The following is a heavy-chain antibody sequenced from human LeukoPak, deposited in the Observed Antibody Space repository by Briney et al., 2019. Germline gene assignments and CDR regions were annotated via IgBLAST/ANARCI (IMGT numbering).Heavy chain of an antibody. Sequence: GASVKISCKGSGYSFTSYWNGWVRQMPGKGLEWMGIIYPVDSDTRYSPSFQGQVTISADKSISTAYLQWSSLKASDTAMYYCARPGQLGEYTPYYFDYWGQGTLVTVSS. CDR3: ARPGQLGEYTPYYFDY. V-gene: IGHV5-51*01. CDR1: GYSFTSYW. J-gene: IGHJ4*02. D-gene: IGHD3-16*01. CDR2: IYPVDSDT.